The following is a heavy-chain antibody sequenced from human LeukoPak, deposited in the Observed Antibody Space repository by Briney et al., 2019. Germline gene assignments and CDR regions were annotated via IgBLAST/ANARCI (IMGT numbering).Heavy chain of an antibody. CDR3: ARVFGYSYGNEEY. J-gene: IGHJ4*02. V-gene: IGHV3-11*04. CDR1: GFTFSDDY. CDR2: ISSSCSTI. Sequence: PGGSLRLSCAASGFTFSDDYMSWIRQAPGKGLEWVSYISSSCSTIYYAHSVKGRFTISRDNAKNSLYLQMNSLRAEDTAVYYCARVFGYSYGNEEYWGQGTLVTVSS. D-gene: IGHD5-18*01.